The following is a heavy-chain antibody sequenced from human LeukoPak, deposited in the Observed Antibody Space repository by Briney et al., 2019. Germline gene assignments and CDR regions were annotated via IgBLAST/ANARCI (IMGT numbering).Heavy chain of an antibody. D-gene: IGHD3-10*01. V-gene: IGHV3-21*01. CDR2: ISSSSSYI. CDR1: GFTFSSYS. J-gene: IGHJ6*03. Sequence: PGGSLRLSCAASGFTFSSYSMMWVRQAPGKGLEWVSSISSSSSYIYYADSVKGRFTISRDNAKNSLYLQMNSLRAEDTAVYYCARQGISGSYYYYYMDVWGKGTTVTVSS. CDR3: ARQGISGSYYYYYMDV.